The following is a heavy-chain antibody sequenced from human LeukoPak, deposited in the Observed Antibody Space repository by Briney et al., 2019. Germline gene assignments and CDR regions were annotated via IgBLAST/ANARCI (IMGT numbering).Heavy chain of an antibody. Sequence: LGGCLRLSCAASGFTFSSYSMSWVRQAPGKGLEWVSGISDSAGTTYYAHSVKGRFSISRDNSKNTLNLQMNSLRAEDTAVYYCAKSYYYGSGDYSLTAFDIWGQGTLVTVSS. J-gene: IGHJ3*02. CDR2: ISDSAGTT. V-gene: IGHV3-23*01. CDR1: GFTFSSYS. CDR3: AKSYYYGSGDYSLTAFDI. D-gene: IGHD3-10*01.